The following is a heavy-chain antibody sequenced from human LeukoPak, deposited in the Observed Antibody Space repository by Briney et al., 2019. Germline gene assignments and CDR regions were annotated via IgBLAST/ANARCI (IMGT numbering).Heavy chain of an antibody. CDR3: ARGSAYSH. CDR2: ISSSSSTI. D-gene: IGHD3-22*01. CDR1: GFTFSSYA. J-gene: IGHJ4*02. V-gene: IGHV3-48*01. Sequence: GGSLRLSCAASGFTFSSYAMNWVRQAPGKGLEWVSYISSSSSTIYYADSVKGRFTISRDNAKNSLYLQMNSLRAEDTAVYYCARGSAYSHWGQGTPVTVSS.